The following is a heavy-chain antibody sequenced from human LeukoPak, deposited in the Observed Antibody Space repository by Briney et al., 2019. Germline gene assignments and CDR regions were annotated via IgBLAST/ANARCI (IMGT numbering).Heavy chain of an antibody. CDR3: ARDRYYYDSSGYYSYYFDY. D-gene: IGHD3-22*01. V-gene: IGHV4-39*07. Sequence: SGTLPLTCTVSGGSISSSSYYWGWIRHPPGEGLEWIGSNYYSGSTNYNPSRKSRVTISVDTSKNQFSLKLSSVTAADTAVYYCARDRYYYDSSGYYSYYFDYWGQGTLVTVSS. CDR1: GGSISSSSYY. J-gene: IGHJ4*02. CDR2: NYYSGST.